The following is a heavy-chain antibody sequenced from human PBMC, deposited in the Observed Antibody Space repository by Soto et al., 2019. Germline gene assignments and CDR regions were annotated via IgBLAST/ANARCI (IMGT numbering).Heavy chain of an antibody. CDR3: SKGVWSGYYTDYYYGMDV. D-gene: IGHD3-3*01. J-gene: IGHJ6*02. CDR1: GGTFSSYS. CDR2: IIPIFGTA. V-gene: IGHV1-69*13. Sequence: SVKVSCKASGGTFSSYSISWGRQAPGQGLEWMGGIIPIFGTANYAQKFQGRVTITADESTSTAYMELSSLRSEDTAVYYCSKGVWSGYYTDYYYGMDVWGQGTTVTVSS.